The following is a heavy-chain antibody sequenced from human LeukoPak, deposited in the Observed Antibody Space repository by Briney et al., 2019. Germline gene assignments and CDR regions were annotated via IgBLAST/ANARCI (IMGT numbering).Heavy chain of an antibody. CDR1: GFTFSSYA. J-gene: IGHJ6*03. D-gene: IGHD6-13*01. Sequence: NPGGSLRLSCAASGFTFSSYAMSWVRQAPGKGLEWVSSISSSSSYIYYADSVKGRFTISRDNAKNSLYLQMNSLRAEDTAVYYCARDRSIRPSSMDVWGKGTTVTVSS. CDR2: ISSSSSYI. CDR3: ARDRSIRPSSMDV. V-gene: IGHV3-21*01.